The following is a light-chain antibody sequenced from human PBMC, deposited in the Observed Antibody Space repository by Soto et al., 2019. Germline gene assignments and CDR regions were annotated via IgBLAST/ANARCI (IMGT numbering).Light chain of an antibody. V-gene: IGKV1-5*01. CDR2: DAS. CDR1: QSISSW. Sequence: DIQMTQSPSTLSASVGDRVTITCRASQSISSWLAWYKQKPGKAPKLLIYDASSLESGVPSRFSGSGSGTEFTLTISSLKPDDFATYYCQQYNSYPLTFGGGTKVDIK. CDR3: QQYNSYPLT. J-gene: IGKJ4*01.